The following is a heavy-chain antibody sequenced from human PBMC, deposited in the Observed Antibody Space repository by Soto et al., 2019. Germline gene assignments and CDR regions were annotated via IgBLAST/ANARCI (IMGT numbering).Heavy chain of an antibody. CDR2: ISYDGSNK. J-gene: IGHJ4*02. Sequence: SLRLSCAASGFTFSSYAMHWVRQAPGKGLEWVAVISYDGSNKYYADSVKGRFTISRDNSKNTLYLQMNSLRAEDTAVYYCARVPRAKARVSHFDYWGQGTLVTVSS. CDR3: ARVPRAKARVSHFDY. V-gene: IGHV3-30-3*01. CDR1: GFTFSSYA.